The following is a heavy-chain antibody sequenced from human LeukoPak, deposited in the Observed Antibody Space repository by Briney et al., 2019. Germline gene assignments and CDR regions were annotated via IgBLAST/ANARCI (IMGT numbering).Heavy chain of an antibody. CDR1: GGSFSGYY. V-gene: IGHV4-34*01. D-gene: IGHD2-2*01. J-gene: IGHJ4*02. CDR3: ARTRGYCSSTSCRNFDY. Sequence: SETLSLTCAVYGGSFSGYYWSWIRQPPGKGLEWIGEINHSGSTNCNPSLKSRVTISVDTSKNQSSLKLSSVTAADTAVYYCARTRGYCSSTSCRNFDYWGQGTLVTVSS. CDR2: INHSGST.